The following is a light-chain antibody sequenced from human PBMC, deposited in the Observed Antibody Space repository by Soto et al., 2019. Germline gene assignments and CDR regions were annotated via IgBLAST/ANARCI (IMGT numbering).Light chain of an antibody. V-gene: IGKV3-20*01. CDR3: QQYGDLPWT. CDR1: QSVSSNY. Sequence: GLTQSPGTLSSSPGERATLSCRASQSVSSNYLAWYQQKPGQAPRLLTYGASSRATGIPDRFSGSGSGTDFTLTINRLEPEDFAVYYCQQYGDLPWTFGQGTKVDI. J-gene: IGKJ1*01. CDR2: GAS.